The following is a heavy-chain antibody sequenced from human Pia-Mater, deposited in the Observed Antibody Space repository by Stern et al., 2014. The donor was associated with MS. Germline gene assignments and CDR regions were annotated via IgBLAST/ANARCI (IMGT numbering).Heavy chain of an antibody. D-gene: IGHD1-26*01. CDR3: ARVSGVSGSYYFDY. Sequence: VQLVESGAEVKKPGASVKVSCKASGYTFTGYYMHWVRQAPGQGLEWMGRINPNSGGTNYAQKFQGRVTMTRDTSISTAYMELSRLRSDDTAVYYCARVSGVSGSYYFDYWGQGTLVTVSS. J-gene: IGHJ4*02. CDR2: INPNSGGT. V-gene: IGHV1-2*06. CDR1: GYTFTGYY.